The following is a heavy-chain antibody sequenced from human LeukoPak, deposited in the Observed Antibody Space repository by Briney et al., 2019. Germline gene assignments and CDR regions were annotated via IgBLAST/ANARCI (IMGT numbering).Heavy chain of an antibody. J-gene: IGHJ5*02. CDR3: ASRSAGQTTNWFDP. Sequence: SETLSLTCAVYGGSFSGYYWSWIRQPPGKGLEWIGEINHSGSTNYNPSLKSRVTISVDTSKNQFSLKLSPVTAADTAVYYCASRSAGQTTNWFDPWGQGTLVTVSS. V-gene: IGHV4-34*01. CDR1: GGSFSGYY. D-gene: IGHD6-13*01. CDR2: INHSGST.